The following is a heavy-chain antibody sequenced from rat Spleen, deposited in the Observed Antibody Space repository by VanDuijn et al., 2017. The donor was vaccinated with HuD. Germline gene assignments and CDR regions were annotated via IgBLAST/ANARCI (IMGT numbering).Heavy chain of an antibody. V-gene: IGHV5-25*01. CDR1: GFTFNSYD. D-gene: IGHD1-12*02. CDR3: ARRGYYDGTPFAY. J-gene: IGHJ3*01. Sequence: EVQLVESGGGLVQPGRSMKLSCAASGFTFNSYDMAWVRQAPTKGLEWVASISPSGRNTYYRDSVKGRFTVSRDNAKTSLYLQMDSLRSGDTATYYCARRGYYDGTPFAYWGQGTLVTVSS. CDR2: ISPSGRNT.